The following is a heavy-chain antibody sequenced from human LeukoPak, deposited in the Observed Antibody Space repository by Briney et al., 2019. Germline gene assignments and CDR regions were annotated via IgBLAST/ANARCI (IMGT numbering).Heavy chain of an antibody. CDR1: GFTFSDYY. CDR2: ISSSGSTI. D-gene: IGHD1-26*01. Sequence: PGGSLRLSCAASGFTFSDYYMSWIRQAPGKGLEWVSYISSSGSTIYYADSVKGRFTISRDNAKNSLYLQMNSLRAEDTAVYYCAKDESKEVGAVTRWGQGTLVTVSS. V-gene: IGHV3-11*04. J-gene: IGHJ4*02. CDR3: AKDESKEVGAVTR.